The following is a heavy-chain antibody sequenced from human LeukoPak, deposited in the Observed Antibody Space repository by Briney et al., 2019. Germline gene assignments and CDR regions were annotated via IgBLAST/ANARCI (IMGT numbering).Heavy chain of an antibody. J-gene: IGHJ6*02. CDR1: GYTFTGYY. Sequence: AASVKVSCKASGYTFTGYYMHWVRQAPGQGLEWMGWINPNSGGTNYAQKFQGRVTMIRDTSISTAYMELSRLRSDDTAVYYCARVQSSDYYGSGSTPYYYYYGMDVWGQGTTVTVSS. CDR2: INPNSGGT. V-gene: IGHV1-2*02. CDR3: ARVQSSDYYGSGSTPYYYYYGMDV. D-gene: IGHD3-10*01.